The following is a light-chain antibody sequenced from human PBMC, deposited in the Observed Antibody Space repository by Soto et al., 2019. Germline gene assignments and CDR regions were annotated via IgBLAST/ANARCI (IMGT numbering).Light chain of an antibody. CDR2: LEGGGSY. J-gene: IGLJ3*02. CDR1: SGHSSYS. Sequence: QPVLTQSSSASASLGSSVKLTCTLSSGHSSYSIAWHQQQPWKAPRFLMTLEGGGSYNKGSGVPDRFSGSSSGADRYLTISNLQFEDEADYYCETWDSSLGVFGGGTQLTVL. V-gene: IGLV4-60*02. CDR3: ETWDSSLGV.